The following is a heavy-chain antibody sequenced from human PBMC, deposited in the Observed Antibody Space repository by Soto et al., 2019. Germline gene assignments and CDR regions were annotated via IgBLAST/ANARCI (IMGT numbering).Heavy chain of an antibody. CDR2: ISSNSAYI. V-gene: IGHV3-21*01. D-gene: IGHD6-13*01. CDR3: TRDASRDSSARGWFDP. J-gene: IGHJ5*02. CDR1: GFTFRSFT. Sequence: LRLSCAASGFTFRSFTMNWVRQAPGKGLEWVSTISSNSAYIYYTDALRGRFTISRDNAKNSLHLQMNSLRAEGTAVYYCTRDASRDSSARGWFDPWGPGTLVTVSS.